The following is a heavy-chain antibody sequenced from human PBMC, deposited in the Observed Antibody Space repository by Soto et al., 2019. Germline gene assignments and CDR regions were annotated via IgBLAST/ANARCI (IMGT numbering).Heavy chain of an antibody. CDR3: ARDSQGVPAVTPGYHYFGMDV. Sequence: GWSLRLACAASGFTVSTNYMNWVRQAPGKGLEWVSIIYNVGSTYYADSVRGRFTISRDNSKNTLYLQMNNLRVEDTAVYYCARDSQGVPAVTPGYHYFGMDVWGQGTRVTVSS. CDR2: IYNVGST. CDR1: GFTVSTNY. J-gene: IGHJ6*02. D-gene: IGHD2-2*01. V-gene: IGHV3-53*01.